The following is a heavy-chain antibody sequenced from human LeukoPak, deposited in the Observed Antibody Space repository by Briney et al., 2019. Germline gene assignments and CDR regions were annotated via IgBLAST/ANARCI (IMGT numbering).Heavy chain of an antibody. CDR1: GGSISTYY. CDR2: IYYSGST. Sequence: SETLSLTCTVSGGSISTYYWSWIRQPPGKGLEWIGYIYYSGSTKYNPSLKGRVTISLDTPKNQVSLKLSSATAADTAVYFCARDEVGVPGAFDIWGQGTMVTVSS. CDR3: ARDEVGVPGAFDI. V-gene: IGHV4-59*01. J-gene: IGHJ3*02. D-gene: IGHD3-10*01.